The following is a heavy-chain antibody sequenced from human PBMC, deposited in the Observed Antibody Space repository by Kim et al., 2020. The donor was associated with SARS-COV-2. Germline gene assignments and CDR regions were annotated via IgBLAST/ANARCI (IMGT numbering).Heavy chain of an antibody. CDR2: IYYSGST. CDR1: GGSISSGGYY. Sequence: SETLSLTCTVSGGSISSGGYYWSWIRQHPGKGLEWIGYIYYSGSTYYNPSLKSRVTISVDTSKNQFSLKLSSVTAADTAVYYCARDSPAAAGPRFDYWGQGTLVTVSS. CDR3: ARDSPAAAGPRFDY. J-gene: IGHJ4*02. V-gene: IGHV4-31*03. D-gene: IGHD6-13*01.